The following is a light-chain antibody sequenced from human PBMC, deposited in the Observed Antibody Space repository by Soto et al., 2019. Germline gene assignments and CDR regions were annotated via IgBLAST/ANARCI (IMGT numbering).Light chain of an antibody. CDR3: QQHDTSST. J-gene: IGKJ1*01. CDR1: QSIGYW. CDR2: DVS. Sequence: DIQITQSPSTLSASVGDRVTITCRASQSIGYWLAWYQQKPGKAPKLLIYDVSALKRGGPPRCSGSGSGTEFTITISSLQPDDVASYYYQQHDTSSTFGQGTKVDIK. V-gene: IGKV1-5*01.